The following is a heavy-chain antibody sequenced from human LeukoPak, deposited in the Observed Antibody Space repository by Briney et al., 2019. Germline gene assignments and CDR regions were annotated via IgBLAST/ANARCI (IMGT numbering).Heavy chain of an antibody. V-gene: IGHV4-39*01. CDR1: GGSISSSSYY. CDR2: IYYSGST. D-gene: IGHD4-17*01. Sequence: SETLSLTCTVSGGSISSSSYYWGWIRQPPGTGLEWIGSIYYSGSTYYNPSLKSRVTISVDTSKNQFSLKLSSVTAADTAVYYCATYRDYGDYVHYFDYWGQGTLVTVSS. CDR3: ATYRDYGDYVHYFDY. J-gene: IGHJ4*02.